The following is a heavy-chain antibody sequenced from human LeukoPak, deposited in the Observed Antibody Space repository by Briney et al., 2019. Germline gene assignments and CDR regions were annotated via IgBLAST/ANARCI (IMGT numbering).Heavy chain of an antibody. CDR3: ARHHCGGGGSCYPIDY. V-gene: IGHV1-2*02. Sequence: GASVMVSCKASGYTFTDYYLHWVRLAPGQGLEWMAWIHPNSGVTKYAQKFQGRVTVTRDTSISTLYMELTRLTSDDTAVCYCARHHCGGGGSCYPIDYWGQGTLVTVSS. D-gene: IGHD2-15*01. CDR1: GYTFTDYY. J-gene: IGHJ4*02. CDR2: IHPNSGVT.